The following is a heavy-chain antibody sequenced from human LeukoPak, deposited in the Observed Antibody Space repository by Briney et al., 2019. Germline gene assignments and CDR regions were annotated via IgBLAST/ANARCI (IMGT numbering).Heavy chain of an antibody. CDR2: ISSSSSTI. D-gene: IGHD4-17*01. CDR1: GFTFSSYS. Sequence: PGGSLRPSCAASGFTFSSYSMNWVRQAPGKGLEWVSYISSSSSTIYYADSVKGRFTISRDNAKNSLYLQMNRLRAEDTAVYYCAKDEQWGPTVTTFLGAFDIWGQGTMVTVSS. J-gene: IGHJ3*02. V-gene: IGHV3-48*01. CDR3: AKDEQWGPTVTTFLGAFDI.